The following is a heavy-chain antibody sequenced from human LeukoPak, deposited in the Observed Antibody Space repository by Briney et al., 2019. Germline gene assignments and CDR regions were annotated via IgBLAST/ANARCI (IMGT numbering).Heavy chain of an antibody. V-gene: IGHV3-30*18. D-gene: IGHD3-16*02. Sequence: GGSLRLSCAASGFTFSSYGMHWVRQAPGKGLEWVAVISHDGTKKYYADSVKGRFTISRDNSKNTLYLQMNSLRAEDTAVYYCAKGYPSSMITFGVVIVNTDGMDVWGQGTTVTVSS. CDR1: GFTFSSYG. CDR3: AKGYPSSMITFGVVIVNTDGMDV. CDR2: ISHDGTKK. J-gene: IGHJ6*02.